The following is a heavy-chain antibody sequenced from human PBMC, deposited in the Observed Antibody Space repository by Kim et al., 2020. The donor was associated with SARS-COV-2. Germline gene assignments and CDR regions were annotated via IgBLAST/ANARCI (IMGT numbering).Heavy chain of an antibody. CDR3: AKVDYGDYYFDY. V-gene: IGHV3-9*01. Sequence: GYADSVKGRFTISRDNAKNSLYLQMNSLRAEDTALYYCAKVDYGDYYFDYWGQGTLVTVSS. J-gene: IGHJ4*02. D-gene: IGHD4-17*01.